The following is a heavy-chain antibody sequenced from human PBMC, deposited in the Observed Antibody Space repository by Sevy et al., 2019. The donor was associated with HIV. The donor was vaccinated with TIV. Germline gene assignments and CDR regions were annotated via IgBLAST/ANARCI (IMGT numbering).Heavy chain of an antibody. Sequence: ASVKVSCKASGYTFTSYDINWARQATGQGLEWMGWMNPNSGNTGYAQKFQGRVTMTRNTSISTAYMELSSLRSEDTAVYYCARGPLDYYGSGAFDIWGQGTMVTVSS. V-gene: IGHV1-8*01. J-gene: IGHJ3*02. CDR2: MNPNSGNT. CDR3: ARGPLDYYGSGAFDI. D-gene: IGHD3-10*01. CDR1: GYTFTSYD.